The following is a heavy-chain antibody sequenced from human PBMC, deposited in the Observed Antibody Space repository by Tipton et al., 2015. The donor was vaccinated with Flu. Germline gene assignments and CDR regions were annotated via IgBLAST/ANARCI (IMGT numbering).Heavy chain of an antibody. Sequence: TLSLTCTVSGGSISSYYWSWVRQSAGKGLEWIGRIYTTGSTNYNPSLKSRVTMSVDTSKNQFSLKLTSVTAADTAVYYCARGDLSNYYYYGMDVWGQGTTVTVSS. D-gene: IGHD3-3*01. V-gene: IGHV4-4*07. CDR1: GGSISSYY. J-gene: IGHJ6*02. CDR3: ARGDLSNYYYYGMDV. CDR2: IYTTGST.